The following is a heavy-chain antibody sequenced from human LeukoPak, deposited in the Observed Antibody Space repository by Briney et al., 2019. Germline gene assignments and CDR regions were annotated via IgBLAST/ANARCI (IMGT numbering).Heavy chain of an antibody. CDR1: GYTFTSYG. CDR2: ISAYNGNT. V-gene: IGHV1-18*01. D-gene: IGHD6-13*01. CDR3: ARVTVRSSSWYVTY. Sequence: ASVTVSCKASGYTFTSYGSSWVRQAPGQGLEWMGWISAYNGNTNYAQKLQGRVTMTTDTSTSTAYMELRSLRSDDTAVYYCARVTVRSSSWYVTYWGQGTLVTVSS. J-gene: IGHJ4*02.